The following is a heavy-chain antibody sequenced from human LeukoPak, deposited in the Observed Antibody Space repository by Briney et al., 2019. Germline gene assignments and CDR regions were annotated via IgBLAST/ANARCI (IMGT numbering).Heavy chain of an antibody. Sequence: GGSLGLSCAASGFSVSTNYMSWVRQAPGQGLEWVSLIYSDGSAYYADSVKGRFTISRDKSKNTLYLQMNSLRAEDTAVYFCARDSTAYYYFDCWGQGTLVTVSS. CDR1: GFSVSTNY. D-gene: IGHD3-22*01. CDR3: ARDSTAYYYFDC. V-gene: IGHV3-53*01. J-gene: IGHJ4*02. CDR2: IYSDGSA.